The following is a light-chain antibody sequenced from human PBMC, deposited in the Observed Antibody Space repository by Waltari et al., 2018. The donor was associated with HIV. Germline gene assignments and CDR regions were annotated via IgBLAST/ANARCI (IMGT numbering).Light chain of an antibody. CDR1: SSNIGSNH. CDR2: RNY. Sequence: QSVLSQPPSASGTPGQRVTFSCSGCSSNIGSNHVYWYQQFPGTAPKLLIYRNYQRPSGVPDRFSGSKSGTSASLAISGLRSEDEADYYCAVWDVSLNGRVFGGGTKLTVL. V-gene: IGLV1-47*01. J-gene: IGLJ3*02. CDR3: AVWDVSLNGRV.